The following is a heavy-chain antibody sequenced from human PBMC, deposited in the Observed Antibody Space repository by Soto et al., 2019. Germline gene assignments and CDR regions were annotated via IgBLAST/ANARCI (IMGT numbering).Heavy chain of an antibody. Sequence: PGGSLRLSCTGSGFTFADYTISWGRQAPGKGLEWVGLIRSEANGGTTHYAASVHGGFIISRDDSRGIAFLQMNNLKSEDTAVYYCTRVGKFDYWGQGTLVTVSS. V-gene: IGHV3-49*04. CDR3: TRVGKFDY. CDR2: IRSEANGGTT. D-gene: IGHD1-26*01. J-gene: IGHJ4*02. CDR1: GFTFADYT.